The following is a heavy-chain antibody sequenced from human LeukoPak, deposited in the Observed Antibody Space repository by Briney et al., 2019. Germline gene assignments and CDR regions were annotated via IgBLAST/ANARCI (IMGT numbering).Heavy chain of an antibody. J-gene: IGHJ4*02. V-gene: IGHV4-4*07. CDR2: IYTSGST. CDR1: GGSISSYY. Sequence: SETLSLTCTVSGGSISSYYWSWIRQPAGKGLEWIGRIYTSGSTNYNPSLKSRVTMSVDTSKNQFSLKLSSVTAADTAVYYCARDGTLYHYDFWSGYYGTFDYWGQGTLVTVSS. CDR3: ARDGTLYHYDFWSGYYGTFDY. D-gene: IGHD3-3*01.